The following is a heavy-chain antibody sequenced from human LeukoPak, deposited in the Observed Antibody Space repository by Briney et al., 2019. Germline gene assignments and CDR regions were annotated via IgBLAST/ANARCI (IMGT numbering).Heavy chain of an antibody. CDR2: IRYDGSNK. J-gene: IGHJ6*02. CDR3: AKASNYYDSSGYYGKYYYYGMDV. Sequence: GGSLRLSCAASGFTFSSYGMHWVRQAPGKGLEWVAFIRYDGSNKYYAGSVKGRFTISRDNSKNTLYLQMNSLRAEDTAVYYCAKASNYYDSSGYYGKYYYYGMDVWGQGTTVTVSS. D-gene: IGHD3-22*01. V-gene: IGHV3-30*02. CDR1: GFTFSSYG.